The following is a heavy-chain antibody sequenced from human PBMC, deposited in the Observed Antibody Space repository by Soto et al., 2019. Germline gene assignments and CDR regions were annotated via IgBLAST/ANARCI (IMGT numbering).Heavy chain of an antibody. CDR2: TYHSGST. Sequence: SETLSLTCAVSGYSISSGYYWGWIRQPPGKGLEWIGSTYHSGSTYYNPSLKSRVTISVDTSKNQFSLKLSSVTAADTAVYYCARVLRYYDSSGYYGGDYYYYYGMDVWGQGTTVTVSS. J-gene: IGHJ6*02. CDR1: GYSISSGYY. D-gene: IGHD3-22*01. CDR3: ARVLRYYDSSGYYGGDYYYYYGMDV. V-gene: IGHV4-38-2*01.